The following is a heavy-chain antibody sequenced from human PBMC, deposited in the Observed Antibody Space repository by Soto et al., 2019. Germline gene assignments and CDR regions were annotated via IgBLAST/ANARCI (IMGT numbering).Heavy chain of an antibody. Sequence: SVKVSCKASGGTFSSYAISWVRQAPGQGLEWMGGIIPIFGTANYAQKFQGRGTITADESTSTAYMELSSLRSEDTAVYYCARGAYSSSSGWNYYGMDVWGQGTTVTVSS. CDR2: IIPIFGTA. V-gene: IGHV1-69*13. J-gene: IGHJ6*02. D-gene: IGHD6-6*01. CDR3: ARGAYSSSSGWNYYGMDV. CDR1: GGTFSSYA.